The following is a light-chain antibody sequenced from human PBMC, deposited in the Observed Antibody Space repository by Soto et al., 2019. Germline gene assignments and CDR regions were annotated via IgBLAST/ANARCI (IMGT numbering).Light chain of an antibody. CDR3: HQRSSWTPWLT. CDR2: DAS. V-gene: IGKV3-11*01. Sequence: DIVLTQSPATLSLSPGERATLSCRASQSVSSYLAWYQQKPGQAPRLLIYDASNSATGIPARFSGSGSGTGFALTISILEPEYFEVYYCHQRSSWTPWLTFGGGTKVEIK. J-gene: IGKJ4*01. CDR1: QSVSSY.